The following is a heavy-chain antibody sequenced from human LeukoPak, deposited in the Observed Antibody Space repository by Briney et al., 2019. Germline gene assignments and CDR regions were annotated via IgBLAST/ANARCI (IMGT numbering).Heavy chain of an antibody. V-gene: IGHV3-23*01. CDR2: ISGSGGST. CDR1: GFTFSSYA. D-gene: IGHD6-6*01. CDR3: AKGTSSSAYYYYGMDV. J-gene: IGHJ6*02. Sequence: GGSLRLSCAASGFTFSSYAMSWVRQAPGKGLEWVSAISGSGGSTYYADSVKGRFTISGDNSKNTLYLQMNSLRAEDTAVYYCAKGTSSSAYYYYGMDVWGQGTTVTVSS.